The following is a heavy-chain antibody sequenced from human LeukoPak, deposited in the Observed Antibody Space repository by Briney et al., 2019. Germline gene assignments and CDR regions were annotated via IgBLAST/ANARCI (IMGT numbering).Heavy chain of an antibody. V-gene: IGHV1-24*01. CDR3: ATEGSYYPLDAFDI. CDR1: GYTLTELS. CDR2: FDPEDGET. J-gene: IGHJ3*02. Sequence: ASVKVSCKVSGYTLTELSMHWVRQAPGKGLEWMGGFDPEDGETIYAQKFQGRVTMTEDTSTDTAYMELSSLRSEDTAVYYCATEGSYYPLDAFDIWGQGTMVTVSS. D-gene: IGHD1-26*01.